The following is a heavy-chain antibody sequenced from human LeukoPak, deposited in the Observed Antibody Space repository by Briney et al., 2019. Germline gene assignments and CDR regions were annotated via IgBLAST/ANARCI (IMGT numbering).Heavy chain of an antibody. CDR2: MNPNRGNT. CDR3: ARVTARVYCLLRWGGRNAFYL. CDR1: GYTFTSYD. D-gene: IGHD3-16*01. V-gene: IGHV1-8*03. Sequence: ASVKVSCKASGYTFTSYDINWVRQATGQGLEWMGWMNPNRGNTGYAQKFQGRVTITRNTSISTAYMELSSLRSEDTAVYYCARVTARVYCLLRWGGRNAFYLRGQGITVT. J-gene: IGHJ3*01.